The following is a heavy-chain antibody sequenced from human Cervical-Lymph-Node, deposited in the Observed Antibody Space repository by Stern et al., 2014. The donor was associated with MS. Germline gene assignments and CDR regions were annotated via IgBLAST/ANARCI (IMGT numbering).Heavy chain of an antibody. CDR3: ARGIVSTRPYFET. V-gene: IGHV4-61*01. Sequence: QVQLVESGPGLVKPSETLSLTCTVSGGSVSIGSYYYSWIRQPPGKGLDWTGYISYSGSTYYSPSLRSRVTISLDKSRNQFSLELSSVTAADTAMYYCARGIVSTRPYFETWGPGILVTVSS. J-gene: IGHJ4*02. CDR1: GGSVSIGSYY. CDR2: ISYSGST. D-gene: IGHD2-15*01.